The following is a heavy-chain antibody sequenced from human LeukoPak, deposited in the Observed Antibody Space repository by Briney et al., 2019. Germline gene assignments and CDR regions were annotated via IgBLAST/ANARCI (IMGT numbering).Heavy chain of an antibody. CDR2: ISYDGSNK. D-gene: IGHD3-3*01. V-gene: IGHV3-30-3*01. CDR3: ARGNAITIFGVVTSANDAFDI. J-gene: IGHJ3*02. Sequence: GGSLRLSCAASGFTFSSYAMHWVRQAPGKGLEWVAVISYDGSNKYYADSVKGRFTISRDNSKNTLYLQMNSLRAEDTAVYYCARGNAITIFGVVTSANDAFDIWGQGTMVTVSS. CDR1: GFTFSSYA.